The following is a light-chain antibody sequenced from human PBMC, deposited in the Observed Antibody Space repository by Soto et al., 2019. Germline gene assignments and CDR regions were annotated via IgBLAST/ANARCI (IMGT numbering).Light chain of an antibody. J-gene: IGLJ1*01. CDR2: ENN. CDR1: SSNIGAGYG. CDR3: QSYDSGLSAYV. V-gene: IGLV1-40*01. Sequence: QSVLTQPPSGSGAPGQRVIISCTGSSSNIGAGYGVHWYQQLPGTAPKLLIYENNNRPSGVPDRFSGSRSGTSASLALTGLRAEDEADYYCQSYDSGLSAYVFGAGTKVTVL.